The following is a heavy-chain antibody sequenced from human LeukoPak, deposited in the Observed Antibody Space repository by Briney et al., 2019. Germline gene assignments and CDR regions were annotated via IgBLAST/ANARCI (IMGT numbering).Heavy chain of an antibody. CDR2: ISAYNGNT. D-gene: IGHD6-19*01. V-gene: IGHV1-18*04. CDR3: ARDPRYSSGWYGDY. CDR1: GYTFTSYY. J-gene: IGHJ4*02. Sequence: ASVKVSCKASGYTFTSYYMHWVRQAPGQGLEWMGWISAYNGNTNYAQKLQGRVTMTTDTSTSTAYMELRSLRSDDTAVYYCARDPRYSSGWYGDYWGQGTLVTVSS.